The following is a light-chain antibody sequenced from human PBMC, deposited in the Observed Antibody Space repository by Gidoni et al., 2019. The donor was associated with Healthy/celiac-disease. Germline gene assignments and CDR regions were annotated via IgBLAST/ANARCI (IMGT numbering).Light chain of an antibody. J-gene: IGLJ2*01. CDR2: GNS. Sequence: QSVLTQPPSVSGAPGPSVTISCPGSSSNTGANYDVHWYHQLPGTAPKLLIYGNSNRPSGVPDRFAGSKSGTSASLAITGLQAEDEADYYCQSYDNSLSALVFGGGTKLTVL. V-gene: IGLV1-40*01. CDR3: QSYDNSLSALV. CDR1: SSNTGANYD.